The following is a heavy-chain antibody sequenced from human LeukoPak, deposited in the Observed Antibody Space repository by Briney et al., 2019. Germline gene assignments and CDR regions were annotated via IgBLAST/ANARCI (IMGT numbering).Heavy chain of an antibody. CDR3: ATDTSFSSGWFDC. J-gene: IGHJ4*02. CDR2: IYPSGST. D-gene: IGHD6-19*01. Sequence: SETLSLTCTVSGGSISSYYWNWIRQPAGKGLEWIGRIYPSGSTNYNPSLKSRVTMSVDMSKNQFSLKLTSMTAADTAVYYCATDTSFSSGWFDCWGQGTLVTVSS. V-gene: IGHV4-4*07. CDR1: GGSISSYY.